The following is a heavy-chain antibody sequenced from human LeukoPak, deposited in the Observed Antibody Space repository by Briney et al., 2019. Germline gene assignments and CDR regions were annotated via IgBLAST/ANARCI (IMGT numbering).Heavy chain of an antibody. V-gene: IGHV3-23*01. D-gene: IGHD6-19*01. CDR3: ARDLGSGGTYYYYGMDV. J-gene: IGHJ6*02. CDR1: GFTFSSYS. CDR2: ISGSGDTT. Sequence: SGGSLRLSCAASGFTFSSYSMSWVRQAPGKGLEWVSLISGSGDTTNYADSVKGRFTISRDNSKNTLYLQMNSLRAEDTAVYYCARDLGSGGTYYYYGMDVWGQGTTVTVSS.